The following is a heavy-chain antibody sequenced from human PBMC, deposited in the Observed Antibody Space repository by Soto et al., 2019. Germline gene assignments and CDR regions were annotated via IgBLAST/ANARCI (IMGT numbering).Heavy chain of an antibody. CDR3: ARDHGYSYGYGY. CDR2: MYYSGTT. V-gene: IGHV4-39*02. CDR1: GGSISSSSYF. D-gene: IGHD5-18*01. Sequence: SETLSLTCTVSGGSISSSSYFWGWIRQPPGKGLEWIGSMYYSGTTYYNPSLKSRVTISVDTSKNQFSLKLSSVTAADTAVHYCARDHGYSYGYGYWGQGTLVTVSS. J-gene: IGHJ4*02.